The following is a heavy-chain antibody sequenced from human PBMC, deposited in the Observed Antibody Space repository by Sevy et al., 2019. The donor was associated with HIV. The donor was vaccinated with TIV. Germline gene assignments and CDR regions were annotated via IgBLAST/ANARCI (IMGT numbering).Heavy chain of an antibody. J-gene: IGHJ3*02. Sequence: GGSLRLSCAASEFTFSRYDRHWVRQATGKGLEWVSSIGTAGDTYYPGSVKGRFTISRENAKKSLYLQMNSLRAGDTAVYYCARGTRYSGSYYLGDDAFDIWGQGTMVTVSS. CDR3: ARGTRYSGSYYLGDDAFDI. D-gene: IGHD1-26*01. V-gene: IGHV3-13*01. CDR2: IGTAGDT. CDR1: EFTFSRYD.